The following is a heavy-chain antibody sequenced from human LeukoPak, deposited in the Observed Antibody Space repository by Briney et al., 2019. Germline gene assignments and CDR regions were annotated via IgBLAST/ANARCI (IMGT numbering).Heavy chain of an antibody. CDR1: EYSFTDYY. CDR2: INPNSGGT. J-gene: IGHJ4*02. CDR3: AAGPVYDCFEF. Sequence: ASVKVSCKASEYSFTDYYIHWVRQAPGQGLEWMGWINPNSGGTNSAQKFQVRITLTRDTSISTAYMELSRLGSDDTAVYYCAAGPVYDCFEFWGQGTLVTVSS. V-gene: IGHV1-2*02. D-gene: IGHD5/OR15-5a*01.